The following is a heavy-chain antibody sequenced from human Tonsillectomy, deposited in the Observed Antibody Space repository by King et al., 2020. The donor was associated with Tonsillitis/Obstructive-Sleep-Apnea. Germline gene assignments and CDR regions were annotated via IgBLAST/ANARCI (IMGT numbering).Heavy chain of an antibody. Sequence: QLVQSGAEVKKPGASVKVSCKASGYTFTSLGISWVRQAPGQVVEWMGWISAYNGNTNYAQKLQGRVTMTTDTSTSTAYMELRSLRYDDTAVYYCARGDQLPAAGYYYYMDVWGKGTTVTVSS. CDR2: ISAYNGNT. CDR3: ARGDQLPAAGYYYYMDV. J-gene: IGHJ6*03. D-gene: IGHD2-2*01. V-gene: IGHV1-18*01. CDR1: GYTFTSLG.